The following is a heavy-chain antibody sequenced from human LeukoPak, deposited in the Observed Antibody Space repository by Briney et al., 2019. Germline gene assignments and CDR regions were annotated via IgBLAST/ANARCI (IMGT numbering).Heavy chain of an antibody. Sequence: SETLSLTCIVSGGSISSSSYYWGWIRQPPGKGLEWIGSIYYSGSTYYNPSLKSRVTISVDTSKNQFSLKLSSVTAADTAVYYCARDGGIAAALDYWGQGTLVTVSS. D-gene: IGHD6-13*01. CDR3: ARDGGIAAALDY. J-gene: IGHJ4*02. CDR1: GGSISSSSYY. CDR2: IYYSGST. V-gene: IGHV4-39*07.